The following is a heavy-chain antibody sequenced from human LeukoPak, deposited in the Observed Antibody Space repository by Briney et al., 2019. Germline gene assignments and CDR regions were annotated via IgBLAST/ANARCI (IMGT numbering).Heavy chain of an antibody. CDR2: IYYGGST. CDR3: ARVEDKRDAFDI. Sequence: PSQTLSLTCTVSGGSISSGGYYWSWIRQHPGKGLEWIGYIYYGGSTYYNPSLKSRVTISVDTSKNQFSLKLSSVTAAGTAVYYCARVEDKRDAFDIWGQGTMVTVSS. D-gene: IGHD2-15*01. V-gene: IGHV4-31*03. J-gene: IGHJ3*02. CDR1: GGSISSGGYY.